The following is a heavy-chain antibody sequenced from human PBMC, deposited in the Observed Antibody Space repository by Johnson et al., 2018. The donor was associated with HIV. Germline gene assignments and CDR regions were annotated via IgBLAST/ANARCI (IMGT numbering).Heavy chain of an antibody. CDR2: ISGSGGST. Sequence: QVQLVESVGGLVNPGGSLRVSCAASGFTFRDYHMSWIRQAPGKGVEWLSYISGSGGSTYYADSVKGRFTISRDNSKNTLYLQMNSLRAEDTAVYYCAKDCVGVWWSRAFDIWGQGTMVTVSS. CDR3: AKDCVGVWWSRAFDI. V-gene: IGHV3-11*01. J-gene: IGHJ3*02. D-gene: IGHD2-21*01. CDR1: GFTFRDYH.